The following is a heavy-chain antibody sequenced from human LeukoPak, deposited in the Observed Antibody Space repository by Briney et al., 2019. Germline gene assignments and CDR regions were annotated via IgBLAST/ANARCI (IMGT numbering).Heavy chain of an antibody. CDR1: GGSISSSNW. CDR2: IYHSGST. D-gene: IGHD3-10*01. J-gene: IGHJ3*02. V-gene: IGHV4-4*02. Sequence: SETLSLTCAVSGGSISSSNWWSWVRQPPGKGLEWIGEIYHSGSTNYNPSLKSRVTISVDKSSNQFSLKLSSVTAADTAVYYCASFGSGSYTNIWGRGTMVTVSS. CDR3: ASFGSGSYTNI.